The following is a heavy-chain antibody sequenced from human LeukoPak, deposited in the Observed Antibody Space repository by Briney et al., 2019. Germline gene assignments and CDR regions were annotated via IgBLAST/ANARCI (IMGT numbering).Heavy chain of an antibody. CDR1: GFTVSSNY. V-gene: IGHV3-53*01. CDR3: ARKHYYYYMDV. J-gene: IGHJ6*03. Sequence: PGGSLRLSCAASGFTVSSNYMSWVRQAPGKGLEWVSVIYSGGSTYYADSVKGRFTISRDNSKNTLYLQMNSLRAEDTAVYYCARKHYYYYMDVWGKGTTVTVSS. CDR2: IYSGGST.